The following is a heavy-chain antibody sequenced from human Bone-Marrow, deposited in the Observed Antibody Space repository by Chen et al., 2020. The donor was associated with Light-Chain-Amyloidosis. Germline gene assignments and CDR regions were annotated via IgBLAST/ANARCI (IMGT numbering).Heavy chain of an antibody. CDR3: AKGISYDDILPGYTADAFEI. CDR1: GFAFSSYA. V-gene: IGHV3-23*04. J-gene: IGHJ3*02. CDR2: ISGSGCSQ. D-gene: IGHD3-9*01. Sequence: EVQLVESGGGLLQRGGSLRLSCAASGFAFSSYAMSWVRQAPGKGLEWVSTISGSGCSQYAGAAVKARLNITRDSSKNARYLQMNSLRAEDTAVYYCAKGISYDDILPGYTADAFEIWGQGTMVTVSS.